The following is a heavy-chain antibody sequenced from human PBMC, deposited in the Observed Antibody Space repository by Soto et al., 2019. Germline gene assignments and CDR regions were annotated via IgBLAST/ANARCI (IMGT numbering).Heavy chain of an antibody. Sequence: QVHLLQSGSEVKKPGSSVKVSCRASGDTLSNYAFSWVRQAPGQGLEWMGGIIPIFGTTSYAQKLLGRVILTADESTTTVYMELMSLRSEDTALYFCALGLRGYHIDSWGQGTQVTVSS. D-gene: IGHD2-15*01. CDR3: ALGLRGYHIDS. V-gene: IGHV1-69*01. J-gene: IGHJ4*02. CDR2: IIPIFGTT. CDR1: GDTLSNYA.